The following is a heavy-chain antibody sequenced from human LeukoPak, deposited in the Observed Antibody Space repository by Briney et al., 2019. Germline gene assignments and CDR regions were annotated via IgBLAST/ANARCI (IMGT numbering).Heavy chain of an antibody. CDR2: ISYDGSNK. D-gene: IGHD6-19*01. CDR1: GFTFSSYA. V-gene: IGHV3-30*04. CDR3: ARSTEPIAVAVSFDI. J-gene: IGHJ3*02. Sequence: PGGSLRLSCAASGFTFSSYAMRWVRQAPGKGLEWVAVISYDGSNKYYADSVKGRFTISRDNSKNTLYLQMNSLRAEDTAVYYCARSTEPIAVAVSFDIWGQGTMVTVSS.